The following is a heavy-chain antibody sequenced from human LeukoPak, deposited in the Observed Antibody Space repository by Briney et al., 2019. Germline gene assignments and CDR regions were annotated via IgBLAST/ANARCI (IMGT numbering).Heavy chain of an antibody. D-gene: IGHD1-26*01. CDR3: AREAGATNG. CDR2: ISSSSSYI. J-gene: IGHJ4*02. Sequence: GGSLRLSCAASGFTFSSYSMNWVRQAPGKGLEWVSSISSSSSYIYYADSVKGRFTISRDNAKSSLYLQMNYLRAEDTAVYYCAREAGATNGWGQGTLVTVSS. CDR1: GFTFSSYS. V-gene: IGHV3-21*01.